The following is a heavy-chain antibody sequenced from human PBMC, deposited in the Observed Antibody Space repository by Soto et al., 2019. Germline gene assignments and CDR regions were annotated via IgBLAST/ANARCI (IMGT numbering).Heavy chain of an antibody. CDR2: IYPGDSDT. J-gene: IGHJ4*02. V-gene: IGHV5-51*01. CDR3: ARPSGPTYYDILTGYPTGPFDY. D-gene: IGHD3-9*01. CDR1: GYSFTSYW. Sequence: PGESLKISCKGSGYSFTSYWIGWVRQKPGKGLEWMGIIYPGDSDTRYSPSFQGQVTISADKSISTAYLQWSSLKASDTAMYYCARPSGPTYYDILTGYPTGPFDYWGQGTLVTVSS.